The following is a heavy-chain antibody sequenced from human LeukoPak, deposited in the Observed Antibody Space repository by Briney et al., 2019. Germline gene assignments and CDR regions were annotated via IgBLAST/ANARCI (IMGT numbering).Heavy chain of an antibody. D-gene: IGHD2-2*01. CDR3: ARRLTQYDCFDP. CDR2: TYYRSTWYN. CDR1: GDSVSSNSVT. Sequence: SQTLSLTCSIAGDSVSSNSVTLNCIRQSPSRGLEWLGRTYYRSTWYNDYAVSVRGRITVNPDTSKNQFSLHLNSVTPEDTAVYYCARRLTQYDCFDPWGQGILVTVSS. J-gene: IGHJ5*02. V-gene: IGHV6-1*01.